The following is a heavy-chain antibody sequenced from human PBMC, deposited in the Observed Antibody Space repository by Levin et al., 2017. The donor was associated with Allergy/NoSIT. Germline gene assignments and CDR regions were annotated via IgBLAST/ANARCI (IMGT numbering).Heavy chain of an antibody. J-gene: IGHJ3*02. CDR1: GGSISSGGYY. CDR2: IYYSGSTYSGST. CDR3: ARGSGYSNHDAFDS. Sequence: SETLSLTCTVSGGSISSGGYYWTWIRQHPGKGLEWIGYIYYSGSTYSGSTYYNPSLKSRVTISVDTSKKQFSLKLSSVTAADTAVYYCARGSGYSNHDAFDSWGRGTMVTVSS. V-gene: IGHV4-31*03. D-gene: IGHD3-22*01.